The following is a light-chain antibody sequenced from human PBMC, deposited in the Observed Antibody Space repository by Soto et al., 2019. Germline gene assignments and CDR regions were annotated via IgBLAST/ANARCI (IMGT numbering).Light chain of an antibody. CDR2: NAS. J-gene: IGKJ1*01. V-gene: IGKV1-5*03. Sequence: DIQMTQSPSTLSVSLGDRATITCRASQNIIHWLAWYQQKPGKAPKLLIYNASTIDTGVPARFSGSGSGSEFTLTISILQADDFATYYCQQYKDSLWTFGQGTKVDIK. CDR3: QQYKDSLWT. CDR1: QNIIHW.